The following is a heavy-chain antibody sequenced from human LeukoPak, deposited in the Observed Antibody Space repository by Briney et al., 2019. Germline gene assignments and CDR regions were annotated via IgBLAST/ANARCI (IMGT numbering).Heavy chain of an antibody. J-gene: IGHJ4*02. V-gene: IGHV3-74*01. D-gene: IGHD1-1*01. CDR2: ITGDGSIT. Sequence: GRSLRLSCAASGFTFSSYAMHWVRQAPGKGLVWVSRITGDGSITTYADSVKGRFTISRDNAKNTLYLQMNSLRAEDTAVYYCARAPLHDEGYWGQGTLVTVSS. CDR1: GFTFSSYA. CDR3: ARAPLHDEGY.